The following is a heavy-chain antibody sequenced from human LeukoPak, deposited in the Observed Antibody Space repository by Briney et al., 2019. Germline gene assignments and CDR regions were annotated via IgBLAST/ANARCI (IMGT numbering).Heavy chain of an antibody. D-gene: IGHD3-22*01. J-gene: IGHJ4*02. CDR2: ISGSGGST. CDR3: AKSYGQYYYDSSAHPPGG. CDR1: GFTFSSYA. V-gene: IGHV3-23*01. Sequence: GGSLRLSCAASGFTFSSYAMSWVRQAPGKGLEWVSAISGSGGSTYYADSVKGRFTISRDNSKNTLYLQMNSLRAEDTAVYYCAKSYGQYYYDSSAHPPGGWGQGTLVTVSS.